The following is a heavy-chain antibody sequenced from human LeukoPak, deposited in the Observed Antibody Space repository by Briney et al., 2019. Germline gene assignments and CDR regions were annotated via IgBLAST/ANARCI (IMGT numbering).Heavy chain of an antibody. Sequence: PSETLSLTCAVSGGPFSGYFWSWIRQSSGKGLEWIGEIHNSGTTNYNPSLNSRVTISEDTSKNQFYLNLSSVTAADTAVYYCARRYYYNLGSFPFDFWGQGPLVTVSS. CDR2: IHNSGTT. J-gene: IGHJ4*02. D-gene: IGHD3-10*01. V-gene: IGHV4-34*01. CDR1: GGPFSGYF. CDR3: ARRYYYNLGSFPFDF.